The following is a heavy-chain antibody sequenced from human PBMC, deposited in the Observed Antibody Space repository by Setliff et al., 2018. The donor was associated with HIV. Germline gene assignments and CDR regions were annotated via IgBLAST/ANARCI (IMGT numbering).Heavy chain of an antibody. CDR1: GFSFSDYY. CDR2: ITSSGSGGST. D-gene: IGHD2-15*01. J-gene: IGHJ4*01. CDR3: AKDGISGGAYPPYYLDY. Sequence: GGSLRLSCAASGFSFSDYYMTWVRQAPGRGLEWVSYITSSGSGGSTFYADSVKGRFTISRDNSKNTLYLQMNRLRVEDTAVYYCAKDGISGGAYPPYYLDYWGHGTLVTVSS. V-gene: IGHV3-23*01.